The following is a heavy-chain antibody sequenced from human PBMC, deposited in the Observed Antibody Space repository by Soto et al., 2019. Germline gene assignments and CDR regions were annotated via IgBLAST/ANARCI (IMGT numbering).Heavy chain of an antibody. CDR1: GFTFSSYS. D-gene: IGHD2-8*02. CDR3: ARGQSGPDY. V-gene: IGHV3-21*01. CDR2: ISSTSSYI. Sequence: LRLSCEASGFTFSSYSMNWVRQAPGKGLEWVSSISSTSSYIYYADSLKGRFTISRDNAKNSLHLQMYSLRAEDTAVYYCARGQSGPDYWGQGTLVTVSS. J-gene: IGHJ4*02.